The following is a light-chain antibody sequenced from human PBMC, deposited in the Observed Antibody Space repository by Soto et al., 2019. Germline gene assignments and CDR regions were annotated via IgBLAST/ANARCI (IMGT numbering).Light chain of an antibody. V-gene: IGLV2-23*01. CDR3: CSYAGSSTFVV. CDR1: SSDVGCYNL. J-gene: IGLJ2*01. CDR2: EGS. Sequence: QSALTQPASVSGSPGQSITISCTGTSSDVGCYNLVSWYQQHPGKAPKLMIYEGSKRPSGVSNRFSGSKSGNTASLTISGLQAEDEADYYCCSYAGSSTFVVFGGGTQLTVL.